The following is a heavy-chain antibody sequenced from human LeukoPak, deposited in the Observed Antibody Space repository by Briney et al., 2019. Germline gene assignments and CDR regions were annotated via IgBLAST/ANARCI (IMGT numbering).Heavy chain of an antibody. CDR2: INSDGINT. V-gene: IGHV3-74*01. D-gene: IGHD3-22*01. CDR3: ARDLGQYYDTSDNWFDP. Sequence: GGSLRLSCAASGFTFSNYWMHWVRQAPGEGLVWVSRINSDGINTSYADSVKGRFTISRDNAKNTLSLQMNSLRAEDTAVYYCARDLGQYYDTSDNWFDPWGQGTLVTVSS. J-gene: IGHJ5*02. CDR1: GFTFSNYW.